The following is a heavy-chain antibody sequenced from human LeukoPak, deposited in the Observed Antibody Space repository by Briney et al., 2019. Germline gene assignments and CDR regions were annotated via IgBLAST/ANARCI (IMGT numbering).Heavy chain of an antibody. CDR1: GYSISSGYY. V-gene: IGHV4-38-2*02. CDR2: IYHSGRT. D-gene: IGHD3-22*01. CDR3: ARVLYYYDSSGYYFDY. Sequence: PSETLSLTCTVSGYSISSGYYWGWIRQPPGKGLEWIGSIYHSGRTFYNPSLKSRVTISVDTSKNQFSLKLSSVTAADTAVYYCARVLYYYDSSGYYFDYWGQGTLVTVSS. J-gene: IGHJ4*02.